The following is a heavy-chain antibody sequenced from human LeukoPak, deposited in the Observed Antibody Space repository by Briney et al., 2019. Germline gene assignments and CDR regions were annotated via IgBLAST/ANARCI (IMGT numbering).Heavy chain of an antibody. V-gene: IGHV3-33*01. D-gene: IGHD3-16*01. CDR2: IWYDGSNK. CDR3: ARLGGEYAGTEPIHFDY. CDR1: GFTFSSYG. Sequence: QPGRSLRLSCAASGFTFSSYGMHWVRQAPGKGLEWVAVIWYDGSNKYYADSVKGRFTISRDNSKNTLYLQMNSLRAEDTAVYYCARLGGEYAGTEPIHFDYWGQGTLATVSS. J-gene: IGHJ4*02.